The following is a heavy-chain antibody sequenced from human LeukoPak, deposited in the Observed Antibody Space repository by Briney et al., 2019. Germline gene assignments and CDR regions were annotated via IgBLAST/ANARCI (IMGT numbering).Heavy chain of an antibody. Sequence: PGRSLRLSCAASGFTFSHFGIHWVRQAPGKELEGVAVISYDGSNKYYADSVKGRFTISRDNSRNTLSLQMNSLRAEDTAVYYCARTTGYSSGWDHYYYYGLDVWGQGTTVTVSS. V-gene: IGHV3-30*03. CDR2: ISYDGSNK. J-gene: IGHJ6*02. D-gene: IGHD6-25*01. CDR1: GFTFSHFG. CDR3: ARTTGYSSGWDHYYYYGLDV.